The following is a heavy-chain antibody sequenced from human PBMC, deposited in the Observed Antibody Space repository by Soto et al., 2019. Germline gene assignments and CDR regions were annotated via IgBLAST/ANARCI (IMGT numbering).Heavy chain of an antibody. V-gene: IGHV3-30-3*01. CDR3: FTELGGFEY. J-gene: IGHJ4*02. CDR1: GFIFSNFG. Sequence: QVQLVESGGGVVQPGRSLRLSCAASGFIFSNFGMHWVRQAPGKGLEWVAVISSDGTNKYYADSVKGRFTISRDNSKNTLYVQMNSLRAEDTAVYYSFTELGGFEYWGQGTLLTVSS. CDR2: ISSDGTNK. D-gene: IGHD3-16*01.